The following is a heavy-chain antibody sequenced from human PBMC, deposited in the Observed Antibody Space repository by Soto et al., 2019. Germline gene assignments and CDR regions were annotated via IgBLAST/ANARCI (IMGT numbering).Heavy chain of an antibody. CDR1: GLTFSTYW. Sequence: VQLVQSGGGLVQPGGSLRLSCAASGLTFSTYWMHWVRQAPGKGLVWVSRINTDGSSTNYADAVKGRFTISRDNAKNTLYLQMNSLRAEDTAVYYCATVGGYNGFDSWGQGTLVTVSS. V-gene: IGHV3-74*01. CDR3: ATVGGYNGFDS. J-gene: IGHJ5*01. CDR2: INTDGSST.